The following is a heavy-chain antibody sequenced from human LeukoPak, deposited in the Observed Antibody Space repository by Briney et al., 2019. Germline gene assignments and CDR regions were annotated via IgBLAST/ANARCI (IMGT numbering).Heavy chain of an antibody. J-gene: IGHJ4*02. V-gene: IGHV3-23*01. D-gene: IGHD5-18*01. Sequence: PGGTLRLSCAASGFTFSSYDMSWVRQAPGKGLEWVSVITGSGGSTDYADSVKGRFTISRDNSKNTLYLQMNTLRAEDTAVYYCAKVFPGVQLWFDYFVYWGQGTLVTVSS. CDR2: ITGSGGST. CDR1: GFTFSSYD. CDR3: AKVFPGVQLWFDYFVY.